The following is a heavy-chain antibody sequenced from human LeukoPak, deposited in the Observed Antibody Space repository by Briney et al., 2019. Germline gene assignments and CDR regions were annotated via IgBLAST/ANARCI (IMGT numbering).Heavy chain of an antibody. Sequence: GGSLRLSCAASGFTFRDFSMHWARQAPGKGLEWVSLLSGDGSHTHYADSVKGRFTISRDNSRNSLFLQMTSLRVEDTAFYYCAKGNSSFSFTFDYWGRGAVVTVSS. CDR2: LSGDGSHT. D-gene: IGHD6-19*01. J-gene: IGHJ4*02. V-gene: IGHV3-43*01. CDR1: GFTFRDFS. CDR3: AKGNSSFSFTFDY.